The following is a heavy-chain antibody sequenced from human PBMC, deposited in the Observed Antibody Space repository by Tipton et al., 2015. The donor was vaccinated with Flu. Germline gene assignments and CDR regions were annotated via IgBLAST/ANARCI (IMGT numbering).Heavy chain of an antibody. J-gene: IGHJ4*02. D-gene: IGHD2-21*01. Sequence: TLSLTCTVSGGSIRGYYWNWIRQFPGKGLEWIGFVYYTGSTNYKSSLKSRVTISTDTSTNQVSLKMNSVIAAYTAVYYCARGPPGPSIRAYYFDIWGQGALVTVSS. CDR1: GGSIRGYY. CDR3: ARGPPGPSIRAYYFDI. V-gene: IGHV4-59*01. CDR2: VYYTGST.